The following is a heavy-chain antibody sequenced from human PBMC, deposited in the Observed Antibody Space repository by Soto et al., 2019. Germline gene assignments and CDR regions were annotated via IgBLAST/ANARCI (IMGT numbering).Heavy chain of an antibody. J-gene: IGHJ4*02. Sequence: EVQLVESGGGLVQPGRSLRLSCAASGFTFDDYAMHWVRQAPGKGLEWVSGISWNSGSIGYADSVKGRFTISRDNAKNSLYLQMNSLRAEDTALYYCAKDIAPLLRGSGTEGDSKFDYWGQGTLVTVSS. V-gene: IGHV3-9*01. CDR2: ISWNSGSI. CDR3: AKDIAPLLRGSGTEGDSKFDY. D-gene: IGHD3-10*01. CDR1: GFTFDDYA.